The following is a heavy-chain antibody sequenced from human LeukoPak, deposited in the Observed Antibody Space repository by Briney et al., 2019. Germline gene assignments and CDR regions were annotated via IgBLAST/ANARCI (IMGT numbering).Heavy chain of an antibody. Sequence: SETLSLTCAVYGGSFSGYYWSWIRQPPGKGLEWIGEINHSGSTNYNPSLKSRVTISVDTSKNQFSLKLSSVTAVDTAVYYCARASYYYDSSGYYPYYFDYWGQGTLVTVSS. J-gene: IGHJ4*02. CDR3: ARASYYYDSSGYYPYYFDY. V-gene: IGHV4-34*01. CDR1: GGSFSGYY. D-gene: IGHD3-22*01. CDR2: INHSGST.